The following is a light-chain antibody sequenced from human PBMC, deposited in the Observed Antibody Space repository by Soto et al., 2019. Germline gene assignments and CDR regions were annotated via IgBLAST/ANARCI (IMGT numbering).Light chain of an antibody. Sequence: DIVMTQSPDSLTVSLGERATINCKSSQSVLSSSNNKNYLAWHQQKPGQPPKVLIYWASIRESGVPDRFGGSGSETDFTLTINNLQAEDVAVYYCQQYHSGPITFGQGTRLEIK. J-gene: IGKJ5*01. CDR3: QQYHSGPIT. V-gene: IGKV4-1*01. CDR2: WAS. CDR1: QSVLSSSNNKNY.